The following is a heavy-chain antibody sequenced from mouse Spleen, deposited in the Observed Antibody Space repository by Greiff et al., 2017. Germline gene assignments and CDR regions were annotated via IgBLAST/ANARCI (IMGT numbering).Heavy chain of an antibody. V-gene: IGHV5-9-1*01. CDR3: ARPYGPYAMDY. CDR1: GFTFSSYA. Sequence: EVKLVESGGGLVKPGGSLKLSCAASGFTFSSYAMSWVRQTPEKRLEWVATISSGGSYTYYPDSVKGRFTISRDNAKNTLYLQMSSLRSEDTAMYYCARPYGPYAMDYWGQGTSVTVSS. J-gene: IGHJ4*01. CDR2: ISSGGSYT. D-gene: IGHD2-10*02.